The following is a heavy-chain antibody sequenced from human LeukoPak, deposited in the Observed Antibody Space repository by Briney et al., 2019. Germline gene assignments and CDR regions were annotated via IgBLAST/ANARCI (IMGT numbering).Heavy chain of an antibody. V-gene: IGHV3-13*01. CDR1: GFTFSSYD. Sequence: GGSLRLSCAASGFTFSSYDMHWVRQATGKGLEWVSAIGTAGDTYYPGSVKGRFTISRENAKNSLYLQMNSLRAGDTAVYYCARLTGIQLYDYWGQGTLVTVSS. D-gene: IGHD5-18*01. CDR2: IGTAGDT. CDR3: ARLTGIQLYDY. J-gene: IGHJ4*02.